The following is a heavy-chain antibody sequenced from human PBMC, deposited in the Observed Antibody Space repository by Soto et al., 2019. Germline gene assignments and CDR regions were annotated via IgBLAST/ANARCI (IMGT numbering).Heavy chain of an antibody. J-gene: IGHJ6*02. CDR2: IVVGSGNT. CDR3: AADGPYYDSSGRMDV. Sequence: SVKVSCKASGFSFTISAVQWVRQARGQRIEWIEWIVVGSGNTNYAQKFQERVTITRDMSTSTAYMELSSLRSEDTAVYYCAADGPYYDSSGRMDVWGQGTTVTVSS. V-gene: IGHV1-58*01. D-gene: IGHD3-22*01. CDR1: GFSFTISA.